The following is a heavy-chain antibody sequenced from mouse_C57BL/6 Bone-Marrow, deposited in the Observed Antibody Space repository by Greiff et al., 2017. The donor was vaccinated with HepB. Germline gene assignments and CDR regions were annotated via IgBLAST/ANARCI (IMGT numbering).Heavy chain of an antibody. CDR3: ARSRGYSNYFFWHFDV. Sequence: VQLQQPGTELVKPGASVKLSCKASGYTFTSYWMHWVKQRPGQGLEWIGNINPSNGGTNSNEKFKSKATLTVDKSSRTAYMQLSSLTSEDSAVYYCARSRGYSNYFFWHFDVWGTGTTVTVSS. CDR2: INPSNGGT. CDR1: GYTFTSYW. J-gene: IGHJ1*03. V-gene: IGHV1-53*01. D-gene: IGHD2-5*01.